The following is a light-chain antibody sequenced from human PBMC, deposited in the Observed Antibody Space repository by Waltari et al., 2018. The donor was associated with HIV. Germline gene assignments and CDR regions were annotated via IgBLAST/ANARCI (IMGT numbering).Light chain of an antibody. V-gene: IGLV2-11*01. CDR3: GTWDSGKNVWV. CDR1: SSDVGGYNS. Sequence: QSALTQPRSVSGSPGQSVTISCTGTSSDVGGYNSVSWYQQHPGEAPKLMIYDVSKRRSGVPDRFSVSKPGNTASLTISGLQPGDEADYYCGTWDSGKNVWVFGGGTKLTVL. J-gene: IGLJ3*02. CDR2: DVS.